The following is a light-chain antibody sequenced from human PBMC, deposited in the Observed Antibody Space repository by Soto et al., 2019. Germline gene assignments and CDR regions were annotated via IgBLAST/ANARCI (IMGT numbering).Light chain of an antibody. CDR3: QSYDSSLSASDVV. V-gene: IGLV1-40*01. Sequence: QSALTQPPSVSGAPGQRVTISCTGTSSNIGAGYDVHWYQQLPGTAPKLLIYGNNNRPSGVPDRFSGSKSGASASLAITALQAEDEADYYCQSYDSSLSASDVVFGGGTQLTVL. J-gene: IGLJ2*01. CDR1: SSNIGAGYD. CDR2: GNN.